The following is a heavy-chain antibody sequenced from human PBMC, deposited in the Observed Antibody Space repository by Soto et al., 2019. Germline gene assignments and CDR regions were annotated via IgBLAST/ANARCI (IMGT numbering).Heavy chain of an antibody. D-gene: IGHD2-15*01. J-gene: IGHJ5*01. CDR1: GGTFSSYT. V-gene: IGHV1-69*02. CDR3: ARAGEGGYCSGGSCYDS. CDR2: IIPILGIA. Sequence: QVQLVQSGAEVKKPGSSVKVSCKASGGTFSSYTISWVRQAPGQGLEWMGRIIPILGIANYAQKFQVRVTITADKSTSTAYMELSSLRSEDTAVYYCARAGEGGYCSGGSCYDSWGPGTLVTVSS.